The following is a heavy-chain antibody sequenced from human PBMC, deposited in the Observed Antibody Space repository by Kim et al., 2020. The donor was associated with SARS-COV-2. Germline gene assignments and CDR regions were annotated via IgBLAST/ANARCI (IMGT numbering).Heavy chain of an antibody. CDR1: GYTFTSYD. J-gene: IGHJ6*03. CDR2: MNPNSGNT. CDR3: ARAINLYSSSWYMLGYYYMDV. Sequence: ASVKVSCKASGYTFTSYDINWVRQATGQGLEWMGWMNPNSGNTGYAQKFQGRVTMTRNTSISTAYMELSSLRSEDTAVYYCARAINLYSSSWYMLGYYYMDVWGKGTTVTVSS. D-gene: IGHD6-13*01. V-gene: IGHV1-8*01.